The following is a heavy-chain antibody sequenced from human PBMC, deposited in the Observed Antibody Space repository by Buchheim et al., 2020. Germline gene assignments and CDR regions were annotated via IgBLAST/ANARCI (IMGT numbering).Heavy chain of an antibody. CDR3: ARGTGWYPDY. V-gene: IGHV3-7*01. CDR2: INEDGSGK. CDR1: GFTFSNSW. J-gene: IGHJ4*02. D-gene: IGHD6-19*01. Sequence: DVQLVESGGGLVQPGGSLRLSCAASGFTFSNSWMSWVRQAPGKGLEWVAEINEDGSGKYYVDSVKGRFTISRDNAKNSLYLQMNSLRVEDTAVYYCARGTGWYPDYWGQGTL.